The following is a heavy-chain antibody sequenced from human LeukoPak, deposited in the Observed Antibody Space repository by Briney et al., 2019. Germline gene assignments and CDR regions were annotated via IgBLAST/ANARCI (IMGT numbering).Heavy chain of an antibody. J-gene: IGHJ3*02. CDR2: IYYSGST. V-gene: IGHV4-31*03. CDR1: GGSISSGGYY. CDR3: ARATTKNAFDI. Sequence: PSETLSLTCTVSGGSISSGGYYWSWIRQHPGKGLEWIGYIYYSGSTYSNPSLKGRVTISVDTSKNQFSLKLSSVTAADTAVYYCARATTKNAFDIWGQGTMVTVSS. D-gene: IGHD1-1*01.